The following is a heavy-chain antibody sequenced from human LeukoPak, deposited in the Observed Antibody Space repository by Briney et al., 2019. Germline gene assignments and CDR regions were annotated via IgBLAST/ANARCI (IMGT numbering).Heavy chain of an antibody. CDR2: ISYSGTT. J-gene: IGHJ4*02. V-gene: IGHV4-61*01. D-gene: IGHD6-13*01. CDR1: GGSVSSGSYY. Sequence: PSETLSLTCTVSGGSVSSGSYYWSWIRQPPGKGLEWIGYISYSGTTNYNPSLKSRVTISVAPSKNQFSLKLRSVTAPDTAVYYCARDRGNYFDYWGQGTLVTVSS. CDR3: ARDRGNYFDY.